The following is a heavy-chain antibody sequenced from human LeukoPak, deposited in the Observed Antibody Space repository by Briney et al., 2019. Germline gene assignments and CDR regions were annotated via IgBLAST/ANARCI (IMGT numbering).Heavy chain of an antibody. Sequence: GGSLRLSCAASGFTFSSYAMSWVRQAPGKGLEWVSSITGAGDTTYYPESVKGRFIISRDNSKNTLYLQMNSLRVEDTALYFCVRDRNYYEALQRSYWGQGTLVTVSS. CDR2: ITGAGDTT. J-gene: IGHJ4*02. D-gene: IGHD3-3*01. CDR3: VRDRNYYEALQRSY. V-gene: IGHV3-23*01. CDR1: GFTFSSYA.